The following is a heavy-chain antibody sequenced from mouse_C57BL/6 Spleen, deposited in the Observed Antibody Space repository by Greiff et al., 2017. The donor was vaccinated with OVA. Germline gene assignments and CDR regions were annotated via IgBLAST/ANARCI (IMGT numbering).Heavy chain of an antibody. CDR1: GFTFSSYA. CDR3: ARDEAPYDYDVAWFAY. J-gene: IGHJ3*01. V-gene: IGHV5-4*01. Sequence: EVKLMESGGGLVKPGGSLKLSCAASGFTFSSYAMSWVRQTPEKRLEWVATISDGGSYTYYPDNVKGRFTISRDNAKNNLYLQMSHLKSEDTAMYYCARDEAPYDYDVAWFAYWGQGTLVTVSA. D-gene: IGHD2-4*01. CDR2: ISDGGSYT.